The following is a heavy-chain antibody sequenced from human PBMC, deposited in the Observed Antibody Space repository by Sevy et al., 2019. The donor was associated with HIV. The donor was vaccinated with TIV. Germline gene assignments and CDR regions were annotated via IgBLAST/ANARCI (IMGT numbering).Heavy chain of an antibody. J-gene: IGHJ6*02. Sequence: RGSLRLSCAASGFTFSSYSLSRYSMNWVRQAPGKGLEWVSSISSGSSYIFYADSVKGRCTISRDNAKNSLYLQMNSLRAADTAVYYCARDRGVGASSYGMDVWGQGTTVSVSS. CDR1: GFTFSSYSLSRYS. CDR2: ISSGSSYI. CDR3: ARDRGVGASSYGMDV. D-gene: IGHD1-26*01. V-gene: IGHV3-21*01.